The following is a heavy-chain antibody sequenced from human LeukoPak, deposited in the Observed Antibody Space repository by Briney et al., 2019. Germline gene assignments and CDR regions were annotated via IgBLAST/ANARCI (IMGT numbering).Heavy chain of an antibody. CDR2: INPNSGGT. J-gene: IGHJ6*03. Sequence: ASVKVSCKASGYTFTGYYMHWVRQAPGQGLEWMGWINPNSGGTNYAQKFQGRVTMTRDTSISPAYMEMSRLTFDDTAVYYCARSARHCNNGGCFTDYYIDLCGKGTTVIVSS. D-gene: IGHD2-8*01. CDR1: GYTFTGYY. V-gene: IGHV1-2*02. CDR3: ARSARHCNNGGCFTDYYIDL.